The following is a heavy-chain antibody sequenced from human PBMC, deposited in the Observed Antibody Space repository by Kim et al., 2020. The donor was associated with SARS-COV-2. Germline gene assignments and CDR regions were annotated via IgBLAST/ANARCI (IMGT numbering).Heavy chain of an antibody. CDR2: IIPILGIA. Sequence: SVNVSCKASGGTFSSYAISWVRQAPGQGLEWMGRIIPILGIANYAQKFQGRVTITADKSTSTAYMELSSLRSEDTAVYYCARHIVVVPATDDYYYYYYMDVWGKGTPVTVSS. V-gene: IGHV1-69*04. CDR1: GGTFSSYA. J-gene: IGHJ6*03. D-gene: IGHD2-2*01. CDR3: ARHIVVVPATDDYYYYYYMDV.